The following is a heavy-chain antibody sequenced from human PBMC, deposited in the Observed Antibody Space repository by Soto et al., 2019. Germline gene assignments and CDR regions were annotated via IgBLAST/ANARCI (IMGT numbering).Heavy chain of an antibody. J-gene: IGHJ4*02. D-gene: IGHD4-17*01. V-gene: IGHV4-31*03. CDR3: ARSPEATVTAFDY. Sequence: QVQLQESGPGLVKPSQTLSLTCTVSGGSISSGGYYWSWIRQHPGKGLEWIGYIYYSGSTYYNPSLKNRVTISVDTSKNPFSLKLSSVTAADTAVYYCARSPEATVTAFDYWGQGTLVTVSS. CDR1: GGSISSGGYY. CDR2: IYYSGST.